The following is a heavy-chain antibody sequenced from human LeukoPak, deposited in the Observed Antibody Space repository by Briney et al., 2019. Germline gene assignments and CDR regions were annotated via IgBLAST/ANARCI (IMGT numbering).Heavy chain of an antibody. V-gene: IGHV4-39*01. Sequence: SETLSLTCTVSGGSISSSSYYWGWIRQPPGKGLGWIGSIYYSGSTYYNPSLKSRVTISVDTSKNQFSLKLSSVTAADTAVYYCASIVSSGWADYWGQGTLVTVSS. CDR1: GGSISSSSYY. D-gene: IGHD6-19*01. CDR2: IYYSGST. CDR3: ASIVSSGWADY. J-gene: IGHJ4*02.